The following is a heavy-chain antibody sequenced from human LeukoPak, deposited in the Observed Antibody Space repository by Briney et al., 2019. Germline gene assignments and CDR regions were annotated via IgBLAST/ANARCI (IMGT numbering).Heavy chain of an antibody. CDR3: AKWALAAAGFYDY. J-gene: IGHJ4*02. Sequence: GTLSLTCAVSGGSISSNNWWSWVRQPPGKGLEWVSAISGSGGSTYYADSVKGRFTISRDNSKNTLYLQMNSLRAEDTAVYCCAKWALAAAGFYDYWGQGTLVTVSS. V-gene: IGHV3-23*01. CDR2: ISGSGGST. CDR1: GGSISSNN. D-gene: IGHD6-13*01.